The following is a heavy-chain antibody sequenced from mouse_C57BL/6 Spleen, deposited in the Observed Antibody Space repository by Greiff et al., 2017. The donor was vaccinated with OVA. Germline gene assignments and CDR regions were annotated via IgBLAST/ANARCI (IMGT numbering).Heavy chain of an antibody. CDR2: IDPSDSYT. CDR1: GYTFTSYW. V-gene: IGHV1-69*01. J-gene: IGHJ3*01. Sequence: QVQLQQPGAELVMPGASVKLSCKASGYTFTSYWMHWVKQRPGQGLEWIGEIDPSDSYTNYNQKFKGKSTLTVDKSSSTAYMQLSSLTSEDSAVYCCARPGSSAWFAYWGQGTLVTVSA. D-gene: IGHD2-2*01. CDR3: ARPGSSAWFAY.